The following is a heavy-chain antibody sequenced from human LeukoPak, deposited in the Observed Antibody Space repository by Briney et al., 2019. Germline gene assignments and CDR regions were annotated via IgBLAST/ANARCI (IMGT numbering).Heavy chain of an antibody. V-gene: IGHV3-74*01. D-gene: IGHD3-22*01. CDR3: AKGVQDDSSGWYYFDY. Sequence: GGSLRLSCAASGFTFSSYWMDWVRQAPGRGLVWVSGINSDGIMTRYAESVKGRFTISRDNAKNTLYLQMNSLRVEDTAVYYCAKGVQDDSSGWYYFDYWGQGTLVTVSS. J-gene: IGHJ4*02. CDR2: INSDGIMT. CDR1: GFTFSSYW.